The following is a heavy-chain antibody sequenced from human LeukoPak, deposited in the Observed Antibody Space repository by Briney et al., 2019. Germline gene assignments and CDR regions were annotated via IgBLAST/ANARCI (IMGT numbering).Heavy chain of an antibody. CDR2: INSDGSST. CDR1: GFTFSRNW. D-gene: IGHD2-15*01. J-gene: IGHJ4*02. Sequence: GGSLRLSCAASGFTFSRNWMHWVRQGPGKGPVWVSRINSDGSSTRYADSVTGRFTISRDNAKNTVYLQMNSLRAEDTAVYYCAKVLGGLWPGIDYWGQGTVVTVSS. V-gene: IGHV3-74*01. CDR3: AKVLGGLWPGIDY.